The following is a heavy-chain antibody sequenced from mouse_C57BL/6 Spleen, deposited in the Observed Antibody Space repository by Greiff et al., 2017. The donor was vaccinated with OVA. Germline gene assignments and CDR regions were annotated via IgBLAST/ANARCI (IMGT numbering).Heavy chain of an antibody. V-gene: IGHV14-4*01. CDR2: IDPENGDT. Sequence: VQLQQSGAELVRPGASVKLSCTASGFNIKDDYMHWVKQRPEQGLEWIGWIDPENGDTEYASKFQGKATITADTSSNTAYLQLSSLTSEDTAVYYCTPYGSTRAMDYWGQGTSVTVSS. CDR3: TPYGSTRAMDY. J-gene: IGHJ4*01. D-gene: IGHD2-10*02. CDR1: GFNIKDDY.